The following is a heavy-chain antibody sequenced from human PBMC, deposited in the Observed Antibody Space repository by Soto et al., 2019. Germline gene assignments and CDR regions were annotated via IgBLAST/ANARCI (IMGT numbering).Heavy chain of an antibody. V-gene: IGHV3-23*01. J-gene: IGHJ4*02. CDR1: GFTFSSYA. CDR3: AKILLGYNYGGFDY. CDR2: ISGSGGST. D-gene: IGHD5-18*01. Sequence: EVQLLESGGGLVQPGGSLRLSCAASGFTFSSYAMSWVRQAPGKGLEWVSGISGSGGSTYYADSVKGRFTISRDNSKNKLDLQMNSLRAEDTAVYYCAKILLGYNYGGFDYWGQGTLVTVSS.